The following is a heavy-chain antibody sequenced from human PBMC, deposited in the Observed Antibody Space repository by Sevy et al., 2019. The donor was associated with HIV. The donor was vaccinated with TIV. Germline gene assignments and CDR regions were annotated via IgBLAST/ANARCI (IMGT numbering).Heavy chain of an antibody. J-gene: IGHJ3*02. V-gene: IGHV1-58*01. CDR2: IVVGSGVS. CDR3: AAEDMTTFGGPLRVFNM. D-gene: IGHD3-16*01. CDR1: GIIFSNSA. Sequence: ASVKVSCTASGIIFSNSAVQWVRQTRGPRLEWIGWIVVGSGVSNYAQKFQERVTISRDMSTRTAYMELSSLRSEDTAVYYCAAEDMTTFGGPLRVFNMWGQWTMVTVSS.